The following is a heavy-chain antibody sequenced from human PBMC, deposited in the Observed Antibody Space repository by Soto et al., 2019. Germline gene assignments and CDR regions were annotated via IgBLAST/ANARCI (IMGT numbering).Heavy chain of an antibody. CDR1: GFTFSSYG. CDR2: ISYDGSNK. D-gene: IGHD6-19*01. Sequence: GGSLRLSCGASGFTFSSYGMHWVRQAPGKGLEWVAVISYDGSNKYYADSVKGRFTISRDNSKNTLYLQMNSLRAEDTAVYYCAKDRVYSSGWYYFDYWGQGTLVTVSS. V-gene: IGHV3-30*18. CDR3: AKDRVYSSGWYYFDY. J-gene: IGHJ4*02.